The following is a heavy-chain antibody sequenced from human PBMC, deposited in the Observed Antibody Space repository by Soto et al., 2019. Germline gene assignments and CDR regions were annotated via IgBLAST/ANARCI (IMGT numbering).Heavy chain of an antibody. D-gene: IGHD3-22*01. CDR3: ARLYYDSTLDY. V-gene: IGHV4-39*07. CDR2: IYYSGCT. Sequence: SETLSLTCTVSGGSISSSSYYWGWIRQPPGKGLEWIGSIYYSGCTYYNPSLKSRVTISVDTSKNQFSLKLSSVTAEDTAVYYCARLYYDSTLDYWGQGTLVTVSS. CDR1: GGSISSSSYY. J-gene: IGHJ4*02.